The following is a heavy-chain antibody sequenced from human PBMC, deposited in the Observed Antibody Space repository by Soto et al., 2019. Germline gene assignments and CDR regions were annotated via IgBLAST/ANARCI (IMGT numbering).Heavy chain of an antibody. CDR3: ARDRGYQRIFDY. Sequence: TSETLSLTCTVPGGSISSGDYYWSWIRQPPGKGLEWIGYIYYSGSTYYNPSLKSRVTISVDTSKNQFSLKLSSVTAADTAVYYCARDRGYQRIFDYWGQGTLVTVSS. D-gene: IGHD2-2*01. CDR2: IYYSGST. CDR1: GGSISSGDYY. J-gene: IGHJ4*02. V-gene: IGHV4-30-4*01.